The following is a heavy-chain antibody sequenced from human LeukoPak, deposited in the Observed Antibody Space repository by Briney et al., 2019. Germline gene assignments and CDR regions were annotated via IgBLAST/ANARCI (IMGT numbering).Heavy chain of an antibody. D-gene: IGHD6-13*01. J-gene: IGHJ4*02. Sequence: ASVKVSCKASGYTFTSYAMHWVRQAPGQRLEWMGWINAGNGNTKYSQEFQGRVTITRDTSASTAYMELSSLRSEDMAVYYCARGSTAAAAPPHYWGQGTLVTVSS. CDR1: GYTFTSYA. CDR3: ARGSTAAAAPPHY. CDR2: INAGNGNT. V-gene: IGHV1-3*03.